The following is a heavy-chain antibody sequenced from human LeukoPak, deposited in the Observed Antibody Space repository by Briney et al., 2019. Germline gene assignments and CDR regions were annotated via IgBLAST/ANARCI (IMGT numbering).Heavy chain of an antibody. J-gene: IGHJ4*02. CDR1: GFIFDDYA. Sequence: GGSLRLSCAASGFIFDDYAMHWVWQAPGKGLEWVSGISSNSGGIGYADSVQGRFTISRDNAKNSLYLQMNSLRAEDTAVYYCAREQWLARYFDYWGQGTMVTVSS. D-gene: IGHD6-19*01. CDR3: AREQWLARYFDY. V-gene: IGHV3-9*01. CDR2: ISSNSGGI.